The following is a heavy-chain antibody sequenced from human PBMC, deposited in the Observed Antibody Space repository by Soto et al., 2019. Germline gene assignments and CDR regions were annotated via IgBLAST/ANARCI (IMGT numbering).Heavy chain of an antibody. J-gene: IGHJ4*02. V-gene: IGHV3-66*01. Sequence: GGSLRPSFAASSFTLGNNYITLGRPAPGKGLEWVSVISSDGSTYYADSVKGRFTISRDISKNTLFLQMNSLRAEDTAVYHCARDTLGGAYDFWHGGQGTLVTVSS. CDR3: ARDTLGGAYDFWH. CDR1: SFTLGNNY. D-gene: IGHD3-3*01. CDR2: ISSDGST.